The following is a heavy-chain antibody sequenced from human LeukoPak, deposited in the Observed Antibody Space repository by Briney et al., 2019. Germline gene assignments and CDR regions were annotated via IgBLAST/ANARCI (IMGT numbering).Heavy chain of an antibody. CDR2: IYYSGST. D-gene: IGHD6-19*01. CDR3: ASSGWKAWFGY. J-gene: IGHJ4*02. Sequence: SETLSLTCTVSGGSISSYYWSWIRQPPRKGLEWIGYIYYSGSTNYNPSLKSRVTISVDTSKNQFSLKLSSVTAADTAVYYCASSGWKAWFGYWGQGTLVTVSS. CDR1: GGSISSYY. V-gene: IGHV4-59*01.